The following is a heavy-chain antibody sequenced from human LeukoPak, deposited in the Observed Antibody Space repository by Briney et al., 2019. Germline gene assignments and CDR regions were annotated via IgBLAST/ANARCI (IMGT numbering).Heavy chain of an antibody. Sequence: SETLSLTCTGYGGSISSYYWSWLRQPDGKGLEWIGRISTSGSTNYNPSLKSPLTMSVDTSKNQFSLKLSSVTAADTAVYYCARTAGIQLWLNYFDYWGQGTLVTVSS. CDR1: GGSISSYY. CDR2: ISTSGST. D-gene: IGHD5-18*01. J-gene: IGHJ4*02. CDR3: ARTAGIQLWLNYFDY. V-gene: IGHV4-59*10.